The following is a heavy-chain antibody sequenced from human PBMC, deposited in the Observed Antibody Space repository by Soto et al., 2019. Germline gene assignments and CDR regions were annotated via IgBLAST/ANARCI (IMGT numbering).Heavy chain of an antibody. CDR1: GFSIISYY. Sequence: SESLSLSCTLLGFSIISYYWSWIRQLPWKALEWIGYNYYSGSTNYNPSLKSRVTISVDTSKNQFSLKLSSVTAADTAVYYCARVVSGVTMVRGLTSDDVYGMDVWGQGTTVT. CDR3: ARVVSGVTMVRGLTSDDVYGMDV. J-gene: IGHJ6*02. CDR2: NYYSGST. D-gene: IGHD3-10*01. V-gene: IGHV4-59*01.